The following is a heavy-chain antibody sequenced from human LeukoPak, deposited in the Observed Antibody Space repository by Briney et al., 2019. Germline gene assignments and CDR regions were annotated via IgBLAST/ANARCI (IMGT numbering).Heavy chain of an antibody. Sequence: SETLSLTCTGSSCSITNYYWGWIRQPPGKGLEWIGYIYYTGSTNYNPSLKSRVTISLDTSKNQFSLRLSSVTAADTAVYYCARHHYNWGAYYHNYYGVHVGGQGTTVTVSS. CDR1: SCSITNYY. CDR3: ARHHYNWGAYYHNYYGVHV. J-gene: IGHJ6*01. D-gene: IGHD3-16*01. CDR2: IYYTGST. V-gene: IGHV4-59*08.